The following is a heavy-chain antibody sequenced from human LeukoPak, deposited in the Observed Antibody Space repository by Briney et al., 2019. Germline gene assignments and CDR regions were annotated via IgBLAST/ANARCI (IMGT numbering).Heavy chain of an antibody. CDR3: ARGQRWLHRNPRRYDAFDI. D-gene: IGHD5-24*01. CDR1: GATLSSYS. CDR2: INPNSGGT. Sequence: ASVKVSCKASGATLSSYSIAWVRQAPGQGLEWMGWINPNSGGTNYAQKFQGRVTMTRDTSISTAYMELSRLRSDDTAVYYCARGQRWLHRNPRRYDAFDIWGQGTMVTVSS. V-gene: IGHV1-2*02. J-gene: IGHJ3*02.